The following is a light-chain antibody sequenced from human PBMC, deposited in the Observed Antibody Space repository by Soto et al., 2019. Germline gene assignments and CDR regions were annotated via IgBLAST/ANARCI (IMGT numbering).Light chain of an antibody. J-gene: IGKJ5*01. CDR3: QQYGSAPT. Sequence: EIVLTQCPGTLSLSPGERATLSCRASQSLSNNYLAWYQQKPGQAPRLLIYGASSRDTGIPDRFSGSGSGTDFTLTISRLEPEDFAVYYCQQYGSAPTFGQGTRLEIK. CDR2: GAS. V-gene: IGKV3-20*01. CDR1: QSLSNNY.